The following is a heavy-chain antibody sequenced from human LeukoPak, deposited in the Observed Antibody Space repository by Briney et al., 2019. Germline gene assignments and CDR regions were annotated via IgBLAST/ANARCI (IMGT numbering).Heavy chain of an antibody. CDR3: ARVVVPAATQFYYYYGMDV. CDR1: GFTFSSYS. J-gene: IGHJ6*02. CDR2: ISSSSSYI. V-gene: IGHV3-21*01. Sequence: PGGSLRLSCAASGFTFSSYSMNWVRQAPGKGLEWVSSISSSSSYIYYADLVKGRFTISRDNAKNSLYLQMNSLRAEGTAVYYCARVVVPAATQFYYYYGMDVWGQGTTVTVSS. D-gene: IGHD2-2*01.